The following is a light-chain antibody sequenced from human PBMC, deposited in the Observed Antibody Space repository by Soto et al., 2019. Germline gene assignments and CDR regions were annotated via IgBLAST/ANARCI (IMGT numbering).Light chain of an antibody. CDR1: QSITSS. J-gene: IGKJ1*01. CDR2: SAS. Sequence: DIQMTQSPSSLSASVGDRVTVSCRASQSITSSLNWYQQKPGKAPKVLIYSASTLQSGVPSRFSGSGFGTDFNLTINSLQPDDFATYYCQHYNSYSEAFGQGTKVDIK. CDR3: QHYNSYSEA. V-gene: IGKV1-39*01.